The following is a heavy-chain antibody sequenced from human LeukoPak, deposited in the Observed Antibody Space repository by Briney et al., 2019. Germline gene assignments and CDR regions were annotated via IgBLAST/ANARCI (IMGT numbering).Heavy chain of an antibody. D-gene: IGHD6-6*01. CDR2: INPNSGGT. Sequence: ASVKVSCKACGCTFTCYYMHWVGQAPGQGLEWMGWINPNSGGTNYAQKFQGRVTMTRDTSISTAYMELSRLRSDDTAVYYCARSRTDEYSSSGALDYWGQGTLVTVSS. J-gene: IGHJ4*02. CDR1: GCTFTCYY. V-gene: IGHV1-2*02. CDR3: ARSRTDEYSSSGALDY.